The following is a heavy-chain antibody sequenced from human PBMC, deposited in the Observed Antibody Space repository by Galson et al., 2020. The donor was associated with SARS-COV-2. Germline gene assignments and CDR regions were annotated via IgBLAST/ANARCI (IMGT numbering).Heavy chain of an antibody. Sequence: SETLSLTCTVSGGSISSSSYYWGWIRQPPGKGLEWIGSIYYSGSTYYNPSLKSRVTISVDTSKNQFSLKLSSVTAADTAVYYCARRYYGDPLYYYYYGMDVWGQGTTVTVSS. CDR3: ARRYYGDPLYYYYYGMDV. J-gene: IGHJ6*02. CDR2: IYYSGST. D-gene: IGHD4-17*01. CDR1: GGSISSSSYY. V-gene: IGHV4-39*01.